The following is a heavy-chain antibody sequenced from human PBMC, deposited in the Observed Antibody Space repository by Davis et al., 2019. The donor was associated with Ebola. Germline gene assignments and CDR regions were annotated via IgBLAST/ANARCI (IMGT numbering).Heavy chain of an antibody. CDR2: IIPILGIA. CDR1: GGTFSSYA. Sequence: SVKVSCKASGGTFSSYAISWVRQAPGQGLEWMGRIIPILGIANYAQKFQGRVTMTRDTSTSTVYMELSSLRSEDTAVYYCARERIVVVVPAATNYYYYGMDVWGQGTTVTVSS. J-gene: IGHJ6*02. CDR3: ARERIVVVVPAATNYYYYGMDV. D-gene: IGHD2-2*01. V-gene: IGHV1-69*04.